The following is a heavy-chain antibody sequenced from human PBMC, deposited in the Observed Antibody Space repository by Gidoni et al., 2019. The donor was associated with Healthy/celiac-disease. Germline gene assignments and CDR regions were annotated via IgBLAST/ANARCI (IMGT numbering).Heavy chain of an antibody. CDR2: ISYDGSNK. J-gene: IGHJ4*02. V-gene: IGHV3-30*01. CDR1: GFTFSSYA. Sequence: QVQLVESGGGVVQPGRSLRLSCAASGFTFSSYAMHWVRQAPGKGLEWVAVISYDGSNKYYADSVKGRFTISRDNSKNTLYLQMNSLRAEDTAVYYCARGRKWELRGYFDYWGQGTLVTVSS. CDR3: ARGRKWELRGYFDY. D-gene: IGHD1-26*01.